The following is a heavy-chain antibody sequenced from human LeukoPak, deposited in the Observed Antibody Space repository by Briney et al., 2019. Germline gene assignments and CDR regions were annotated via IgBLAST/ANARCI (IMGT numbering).Heavy chain of an antibody. V-gene: IGHV3-48*03. CDR1: GFTFRTFE. CDR3: ARADVATITIDY. CDR2: ISSSGSNI. D-gene: IGHD5-24*01. Sequence: GGSLRLSCAASGFTFRTFEMNWVRQAPGKGLERVSYISSSGSNIYYADSVKGRFTISRDNAKNSLYLQMNSLRVEDTAVYYCARADVATITIDYWGQGTLVTVSS. J-gene: IGHJ4*02.